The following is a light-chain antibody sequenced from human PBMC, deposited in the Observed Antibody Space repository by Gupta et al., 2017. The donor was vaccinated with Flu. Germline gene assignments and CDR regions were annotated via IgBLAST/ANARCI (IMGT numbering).Light chain of an antibody. Sequence: QAVVTQEPSLTVSPGGTVTLTCGSSPGAVTSGHYPYWFQQKPGQAPGTLIYDTSNKHSWTPARFSGSLLGGKAALTLSGAQPEDEAEYYCLLSYSGARPVVFGGGTKLTVL. CDR2: DTS. CDR3: LLSYSGARPVV. V-gene: IGLV7-46*01. CDR1: PGAVTSGHY. J-gene: IGLJ2*01.